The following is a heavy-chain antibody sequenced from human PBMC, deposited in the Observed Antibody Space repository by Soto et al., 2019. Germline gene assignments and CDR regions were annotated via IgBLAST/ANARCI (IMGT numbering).Heavy chain of an antibody. D-gene: IGHD5-18*01. J-gene: IGHJ6*02. CDR3: ARHEDTAMVPHYYYGMDV. V-gene: IGHV5-51*01. CDR1: GYSFTSYW. CDR2: IYPGDSDT. Sequence: GESLKISCKGSGYSFTSYWIGWVRQMPGKGLEWMGIIYPGDSDTRYSPSFQGQVTISADKSISTAYLQWSSLKASDTAMYYCARHEDTAMVPHYYYGMDVWGQGTTVTVSS.